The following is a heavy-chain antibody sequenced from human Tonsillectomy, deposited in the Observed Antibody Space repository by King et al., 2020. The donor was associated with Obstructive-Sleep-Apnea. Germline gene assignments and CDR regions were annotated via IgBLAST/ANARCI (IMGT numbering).Heavy chain of an antibody. D-gene: IGHD5-18*01. V-gene: IGHV1-69*04. CDR3: ARSSINGGVRVYTYGYFDY. Sequence: QLVQSGAEVKKPGSSVKVSCKASGGTFSSYAISWVRQAPGQGLEWMGGIIPILGIANYAQKFQGRVTITADKSTSTAYMELSSLRSEDTAVYYCARSSINGGVRVYTYGYFDYGGQGTLVTVSS. J-gene: IGHJ4*02. CDR1: GGTFSSYA. CDR2: IIPILGIA.